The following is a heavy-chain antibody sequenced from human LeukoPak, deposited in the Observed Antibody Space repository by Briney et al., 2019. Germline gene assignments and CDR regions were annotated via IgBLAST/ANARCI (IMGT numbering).Heavy chain of an antibody. V-gene: IGHV1-18*01. J-gene: IGHJ6*02. D-gene: IGHD3-3*01. CDR3: ARLPDVLDFWSGGYYYGMDV. CDR2: ISAYNGNT. Sequence: ASVKVSCKASGYTFTSYGISWVRQAPGQGLEWMGWISAYNGNTNYAQKFQGRVTITADKSTSTAYMELSSLRSEDTAVYYCARLPDVLDFWSGGYYYGMDVWGQGTTVTVSS. CDR1: GYTFTSYG.